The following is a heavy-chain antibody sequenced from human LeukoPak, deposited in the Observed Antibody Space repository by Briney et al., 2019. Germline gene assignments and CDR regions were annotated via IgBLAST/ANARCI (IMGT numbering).Heavy chain of an antibody. J-gene: IGHJ4*02. CDR2: IYSGGST. CDR3: ATGVAFDY. Sequence: PGGSLRLSCAASGFTVSSNSMSWVRQAPGKGLEWVSVIYSGGSTYYADSVKGRFTISRDNSKNTLFLQMNSLRVEDTAVYYCATGVAFDYWGQGTLVTVSS. CDR1: GFTVSSNS. D-gene: IGHD2-15*01. V-gene: IGHV3-53*01.